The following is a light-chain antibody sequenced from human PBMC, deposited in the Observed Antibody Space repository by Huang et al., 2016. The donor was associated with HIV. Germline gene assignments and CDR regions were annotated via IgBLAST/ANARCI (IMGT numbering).Light chain of an antibody. V-gene: IGKV3-15*01. CDR1: QGIGNS. Sequence: ERVLTQSPGTLSVSPGERATLSCRTSQGIGNSLAWYQLKPGQAPRLLIYETFIRAAYIPARFSGGGSEIDFTLTISGLQSEDSAVYYCQQYHEWPRTFGQGTKVEIK. CDR2: ETF. J-gene: IGKJ2*01. CDR3: QQYHEWPRT.